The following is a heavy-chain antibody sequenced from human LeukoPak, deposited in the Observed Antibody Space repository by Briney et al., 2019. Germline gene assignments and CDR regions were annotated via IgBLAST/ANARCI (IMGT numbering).Heavy chain of an antibody. D-gene: IGHD3-3*01. CDR2: ISSSSSYI. Sequence: PGGSLRLSCAASGFTFSSYSMNWVRQAPGKGLEWVSSISSSSSYIYYADSVKGRFTISRDNSKNTLYLQMNSLRAEDTAVYYCAKDPGYYDFMGASDVWGKGTTVTVSS. J-gene: IGHJ6*04. V-gene: IGHV3-21*01. CDR1: GFTFSSYS. CDR3: AKDPGYYDFMGASDV.